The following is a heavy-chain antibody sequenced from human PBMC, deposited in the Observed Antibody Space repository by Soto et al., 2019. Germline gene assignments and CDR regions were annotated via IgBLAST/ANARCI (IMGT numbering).Heavy chain of an antibody. V-gene: IGHV3-30-3*01. D-gene: IGHD1-26*01. J-gene: IGHJ6*02. CDR1: GFTFSSYA. Sequence: PGVSLSLSCAASGFTFSSYAMHWVRQAPGKGLEWVAVISYDGSNKYYADSVKGRFTISRDNSKNTLYLQMKSLRAEDTAVYYCARDVESGSSQYYYYYYGMDGWGQGTTVTVSS. CDR3: ARDVESGSSQYYYYYYGMDG. CDR2: ISYDGSNK.